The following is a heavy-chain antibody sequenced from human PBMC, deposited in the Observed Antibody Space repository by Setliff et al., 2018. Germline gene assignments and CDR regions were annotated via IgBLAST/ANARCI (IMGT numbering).Heavy chain of an antibody. CDR1: GFIVSGNY. Sequence: TGGSLRLSCAASGFIVSGNYMSWVRQAPDKGLEWVSVIFNDGRTFYADSVRGRFTISRDSSENTLFLQMTSPRAEDTAVYYCSVQSEFGHDCSDGSCHPNYFDSWGQGTLVTVSS. D-gene: IGHD2-15*01. CDR2: IFNDGRT. CDR3: SVQSEFGHDCSDGSCHPNYFDS. J-gene: IGHJ4*02. V-gene: IGHV3-53*01.